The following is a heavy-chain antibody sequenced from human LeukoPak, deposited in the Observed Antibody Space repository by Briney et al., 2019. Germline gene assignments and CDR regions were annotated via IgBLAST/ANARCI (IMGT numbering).Heavy chain of an antibody. J-gene: IGHJ4*02. CDR2: IKSKSDGGTT. CDR3: TTLRIQLSTDF. Sequence: GGSLSLSCAASRFTFSSAWMSWVRQAPGKGLEWVGRIKSKSDGGTTDYAAPVKGRFTISRDNLKNILYLQMNSLKTQDTAVYYCTTLRIQLSTDFWGQGTLVTVSS. V-gene: IGHV3-15*01. CDR1: RFTFSSAW. D-gene: IGHD5-18*01.